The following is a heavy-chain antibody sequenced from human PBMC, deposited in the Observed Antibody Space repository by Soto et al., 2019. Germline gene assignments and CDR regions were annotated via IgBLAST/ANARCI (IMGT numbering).Heavy chain of an antibody. CDR2: INPLPTSGST. Sequence: QVQLVQSGAEVKKPGASVKVSCKASGYIFTNYYIHCVRQAPGQGLEWMAIINPLPTSGSTNYAQECQGRLTVTRDTSTSTVYMELSSLRSDDTAIYYCARDLAAAAYWGQGTLVTVSS. D-gene: IGHD6-13*01. J-gene: IGHJ4*02. CDR3: ARDLAAAAY. CDR1: GYIFTNYY. V-gene: IGHV1-46*01.